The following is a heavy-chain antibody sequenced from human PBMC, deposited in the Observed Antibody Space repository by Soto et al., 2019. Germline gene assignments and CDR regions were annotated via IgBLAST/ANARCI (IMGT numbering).Heavy chain of an antibody. J-gene: IGHJ5*02. CDR2: IYYSGST. Sequence: PSETLSLTCTVSGGSISTYYWSWIRQPPGKGLEWIGYIYYSGSTNYNPSLKSRITISVDTSKNQFSLKLSSVTAADTAVYYCATLRASSSSGFDPWGQGTLVTVSS. CDR1: GGSISTYY. D-gene: IGHD6-6*01. CDR3: ATLRASSSSGFDP. V-gene: IGHV4-59*01.